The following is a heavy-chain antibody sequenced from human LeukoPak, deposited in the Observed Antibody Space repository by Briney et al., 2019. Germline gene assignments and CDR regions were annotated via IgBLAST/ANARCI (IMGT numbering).Heavy chain of an antibody. CDR1: GGTFSSYA. J-gene: IGHJ4*02. Sequence: SLKVFCKASGGTFSSYAISWVRQAPGQRLVWMGGIIPIFGTANYAQKFQGRVTITADKSTSTAYMEQSSLRSEDTAVYYCARGGRGRGYSYGTGFDYWGQGTLVTVSS. V-gene: IGHV1-69*06. D-gene: IGHD5-18*01. CDR3: ARGGRGRGYSYGTGFDY. CDR2: IIPIFGTA.